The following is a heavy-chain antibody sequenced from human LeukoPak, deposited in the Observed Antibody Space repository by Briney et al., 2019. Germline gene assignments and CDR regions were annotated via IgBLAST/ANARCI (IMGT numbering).Heavy chain of an antibody. V-gene: IGHV3-30*02. CDR3: AKDSLRTLPAASFDY. J-gene: IGHJ4*02. Sequence: GGSLRLSCAASGFIFSSYGMHWVRQAPGKGLEWVAFIRYDGSIKYYADSVKGRFTISRDNSKNTLYLQMNSLRAEDTAIYYCAKDSLRTLPAASFDYWGQGTLVTVSS. CDR1: GFIFSSYG. CDR2: IRYDGSIK. D-gene: IGHD2-2*01.